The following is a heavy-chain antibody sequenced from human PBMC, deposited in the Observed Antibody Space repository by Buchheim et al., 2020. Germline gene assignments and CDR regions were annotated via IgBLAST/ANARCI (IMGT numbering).Heavy chain of an antibody. CDR2: INPSCGSP. J-gene: IGHJ3*02. D-gene: IGHD2-15*01. CDR3: AREHYCSGGSCSRDPWGPDAFDI. CDR1: GYTFTSYY. Sequence: QVQLVQSGAEVKKPGASVKVSCKASGYTFTSYYMHWVRQAPGQGLEWMGIINPSCGSPSYAQKFQGRVTMTRDTSTRTVCMELSSLRSEDTAVYYCAREHYCSGGSCSRDPWGPDAFDIWGQGT. V-gene: IGHV1-46*03.